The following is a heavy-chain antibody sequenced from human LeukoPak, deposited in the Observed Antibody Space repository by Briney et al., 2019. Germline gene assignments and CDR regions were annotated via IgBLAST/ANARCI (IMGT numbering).Heavy chain of an antibody. J-gene: IGHJ4*02. CDR2: MNPNSGNT. CDR3: ARGSTVDTVATPLKY. CDR1: GYTFTSYD. V-gene: IGHV1-8*01. Sequence: ASVKVSCKASGYTFTSYDINWVRQATGQGLEWMGWMNPNSGNTGYAQKFQGRVTMTRSTSISTVYMELSSLRSEDTAVYYCARGSTVDTVATPLKYWGPGTLVTVSS. D-gene: IGHD5-12*01.